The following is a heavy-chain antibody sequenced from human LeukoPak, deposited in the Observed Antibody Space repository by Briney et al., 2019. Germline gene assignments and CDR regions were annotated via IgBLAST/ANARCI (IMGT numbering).Heavy chain of an antibody. CDR2: INSDGSST. V-gene: IGHV3-74*01. CDR3: ARMTLYGSGTVH. CDR1: GFTFSSYW. D-gene: IGHD3-10*01. J-gene: IGHJ4*02. Sequence: GGSLRLSCAASGFTFSSYWMHWVRQAPGKGLVWVSRINSDGSSTSYADSVKGRFTISRDNSKNTVNLQLGSLRIEDTAVYHCARMTLYGSGTVHWGQGILVTVSS.